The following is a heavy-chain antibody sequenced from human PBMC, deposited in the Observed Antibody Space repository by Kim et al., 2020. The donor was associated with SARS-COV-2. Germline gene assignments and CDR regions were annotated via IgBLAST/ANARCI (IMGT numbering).Heavy chain of an antibody. V-gene: IGHV3-33*01. J-gene: IGHJ4*02. CDR1: GFTFSSYG. CDR3: ARDGGYFDWLLYQSPPAPFDY. D-gene: IGHD3-9*01. CDR2: IWYDGSNK. Sequence: GGSLRLSCAASGFTFSSYGMHWVRQAPGKGLEWVAVIWYDGSNKYYADSVKGRFTISRDNSKNTLYLQMNSLRAEDTAVYYCARDGGYFDWLLYQSPPAPFDYWGQGTLVTVSS.